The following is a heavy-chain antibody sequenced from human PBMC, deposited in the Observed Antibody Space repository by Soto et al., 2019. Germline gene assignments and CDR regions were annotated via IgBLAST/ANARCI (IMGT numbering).Heavy chain of an antibody. Sequence: GGSLRLSCTVSGFAFGHNYLTWIRQAPGKGLEWVSTVSPGGDVSHYTDSVKGRFTISRDNSRRTLHLQMDSLRAEDAAVYFCVRRAITATTNWGAFDVWGQGTVVTVSS. D-gene: IGHD1-20*01. CDR1: GFAFGHNY. CDR2: VSPGGDVS. CDR3: VRRAITATTNWGAFDV. V-gene: IGHV3-23*01. J-gene: IGHJ3*01.